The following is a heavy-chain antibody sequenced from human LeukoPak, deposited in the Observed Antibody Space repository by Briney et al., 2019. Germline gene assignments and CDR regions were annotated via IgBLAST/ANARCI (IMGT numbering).Heavy chain of an antibody. CDR2: FSHSGST. D-gene: IGHD1-26*01. CDR3: ARGSRSPSDYYYYYMDV. Sequence: SETLSLTCAVSGYSISSGYSWGWIRQPPGKGLEWIGSFSHSGSTYYNPSLKSRVTISVDTSKNQFSLKLSSVTAADTAVHFCARGSRSPSDYYYYYMDVWGKGTTVTVSS. J-gene: IGHJ6*03. CDR1: GYSISSGYS. V-gene: IGHV4-38-2*01.